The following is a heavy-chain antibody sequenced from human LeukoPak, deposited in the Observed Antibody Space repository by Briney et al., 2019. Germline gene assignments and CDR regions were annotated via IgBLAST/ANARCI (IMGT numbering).Heavy chain of an antibody. CDR1: GGSFSGYY. Sequence: SETLSLTCAVYGGSFSGYYWSWIRQPPGKGLEWIGEINHSGSTNYNPSLKSRVTISVDTSKNQFSLQLNSVTPEDTAVYYCARAQSDPSKPQNHYPRGKQQLASNWFDPWGQGTLVTVSS. J-gene: IGHJ5*02. CDR3: ARAQSDPSKPQNHYPRGKQQLASNWFDP. V-gene: IGHV4-34*01. D-gene: IGHD6-13*01. CDR2: INHSGST.